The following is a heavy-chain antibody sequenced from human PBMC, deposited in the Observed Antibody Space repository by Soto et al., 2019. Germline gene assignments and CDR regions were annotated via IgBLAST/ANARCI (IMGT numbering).Heavy chain of an antibody. Sequence: EVQLVESGGGLVQPGGTLRLSCGASGLAFSTSWMAWGRQAPGKGLEWVAALNPDGSVNTYVYAVRGRVTISRDNAKNSVYLQMNSLRVEDTAIYYCARDPYFGAIDYWGRGTLVTVSP. CDR2: LNPDGSVN. J-gene: IGHJ4*02. D-gene: IGHD3-16*01. CDR1: GLAFSTSW. CDR3: ARDPYFGAIDY. V-gene: IGHV3-7*01.